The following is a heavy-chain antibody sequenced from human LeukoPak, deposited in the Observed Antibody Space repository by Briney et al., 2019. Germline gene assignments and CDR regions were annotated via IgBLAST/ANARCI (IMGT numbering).Heavy chain of an antibody. CDR1: GFTFSSYW. CDR3: ARDSGSYRGENWFDP. D-gene: IGHD1-26*01. J-gene: IGHJ5*02. V-gene: IGHV3-74*01. CDR2: INSDGGST. Sequence: PGGSLRLSCAASGFTFSSYWMHWVRQAPGKGLVWVSRINSDGGSTSYADPVKGRFTISRDNAKNTLYLQMNSLRAEDTAVYYCARDSGSYRGENWFDPWGQGTLVTVSS.